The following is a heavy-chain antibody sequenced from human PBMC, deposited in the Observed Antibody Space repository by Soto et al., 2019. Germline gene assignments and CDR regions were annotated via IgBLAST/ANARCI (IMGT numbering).Heavy chain of an antibody. J-gene: IGHJ5*02. D-gene: IGHD3-3*01. CDR1: GGSISSHY. Sequence: SETLSLTCTVSGGSISSHYWSWIRQPPGRGLEWIGHIYYSGSSDYNPSLKSRLTISVDTSKNQFSLRLRSVTAADTAVYYCARGSGLRHYRPGINWFDPWGQGTLVTVSS. CDR2: IYYSGSS. V-gene: IGHV4-59*11. CDR3: ARGSGLRHYRPGINWFDP.